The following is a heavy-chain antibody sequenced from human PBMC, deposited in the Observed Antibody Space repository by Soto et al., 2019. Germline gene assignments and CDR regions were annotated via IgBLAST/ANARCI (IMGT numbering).Heavy chain of an antibody. V-gene: IGHV3-30-3*01. CDR2: ISYDGSNK. J-gene: IGHJ4*02. CDR3: ARDAMIVLSWYPDY. CDR1: GFTFGSYA. D-gene: IGHD3-22*01. Sequence: PGGSLRLSCAASGFTFGSYAMHWVRQAPGKGLEWVAVISYDGSNKYYADSVKGRFTISRDNSKNTLYLQMNSLRAEDTAVYYCARDAMIVLSWYPDYWGQGTLVTVSS.